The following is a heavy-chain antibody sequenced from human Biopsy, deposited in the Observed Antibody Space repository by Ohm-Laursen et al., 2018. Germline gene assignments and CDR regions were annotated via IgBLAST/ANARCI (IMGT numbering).Heavy chain of an antibody. D-gene: IGHD2-21*01. Sequence: ASVKVSCKPSGYTFTDYYIRWVRQAPGQGPEWMGWINPKSGGTKYAQKFQGRVTMTRDTSIDTVHMELSRLTSDDTALYYCAKDCGLGGDRDYWGQGTLVTVSS. CDR3: AKDCGLGGDRDY. CDR1: GYTFTDYY. V-gene: IGHV1-2*02. J-gene: IGHJ4*02. CDR2: INPKSGGT.